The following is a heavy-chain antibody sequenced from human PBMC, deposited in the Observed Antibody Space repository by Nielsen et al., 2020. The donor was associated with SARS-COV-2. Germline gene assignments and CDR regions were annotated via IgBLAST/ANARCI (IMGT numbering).Heavy chain of an antibody. CDR3: ARSGHCNGGICYSTEYFQD. D-gene: IGHD2-15*01. V-gene: IGHV3-21*04. CDR2: ISRDSGET. Sequence: GGSLRLSCAASGFTFSMWNMNWVRQAPGKGLEWVSSISRDSGETYYAGSVKGRFTTSRDNAKDSLYLQMDSLRAEDTAFYYCARSGHCNGGICYSTEYFQDWGQGTLVTVSS. J-gene: IGHJ1*01. CDR1: GFTFSMWN.